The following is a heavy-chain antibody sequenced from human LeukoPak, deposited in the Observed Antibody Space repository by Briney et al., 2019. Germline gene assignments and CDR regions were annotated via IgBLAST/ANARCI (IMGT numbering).Heavy chain of an antibody. CDR2: ISDDGSNK. CDR1: GFTFSSYG. D-gene: IGHD6-13*01. CDR3: AKESSSWDYYYYYGMDV. Sequence: GGSLRLSCAASGFTFSSYGMHWVRQAPGKGLEWVAVISDDGSNKYYADSVKGRFTISRDNSKNTLYLQMNSLRAEDTAVYYCAKESSSWDYYYYYGMDVWGQGTTVTVSS. J-gene: IGHJ6*02. V-gene: IGHV3-30*18.